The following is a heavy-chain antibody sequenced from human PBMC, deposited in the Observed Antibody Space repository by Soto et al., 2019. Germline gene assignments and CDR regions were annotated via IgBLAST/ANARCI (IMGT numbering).Heavy chain of an antibody. CDR1: GGTFSSYA. J-gene: IGHJ5*02. D-gene: IGHD6-13*01. CDR2: IIPIFGTA. Sequence: SVKVSCKASGGTFSSYAISWVRQAPGQGLEWMGGIIPIFGTANYAQKFQGRVTITADESTSTAYMELSSLRSEDTAVYYCARDSKRGIAASRLFNWFDPWGQGTLVTVSS. V-gene: IGHV1-69*13. CDR3: ARDSKRGIAASRLFNWFDP.